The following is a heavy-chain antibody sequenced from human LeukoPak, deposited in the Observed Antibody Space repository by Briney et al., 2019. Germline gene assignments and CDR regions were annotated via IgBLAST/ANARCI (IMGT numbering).Heavy chain of an antibody. V-gene: IGHV3-9*01. D-gene: IGHD6-13*01. Sequence: GGSLRLSCAASGFTFDDYAMHWVRQAPGKGLEWVSGISWNSGSIGYADSVKGRFTISRDNAKNSLYLQMNSLRAEDTALYYCAKDVRAAAAQLFAFDIWGQGRMVTVSS. CDR3: AKDVRAAAAQLFAFDI. CDR1: GFTFDDYA. CDR2: ISWNSGSI. J-gene: IGHJ3*02.